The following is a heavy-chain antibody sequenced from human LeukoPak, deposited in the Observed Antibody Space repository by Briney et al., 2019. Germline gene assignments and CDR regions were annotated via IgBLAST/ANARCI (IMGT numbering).Heavy chain of an antibody. J-gene: IGHJ4*02. CDR3: ARYAEYAVSTPCY. CDR1: GCTFCTCT. V-gene: IGHV3-64*01. D-gene: IGHD2-8*01. Sequence: PGGSLRLSCAASGCTFCTCTMHWVRQAPGKGLEYVSSISGNGGTTHYATSVKGRFTISRDNSENTLYLQMNSLRAEDTAVYYCARYAEYAVSTPCYWGQGTLVTVSA. CDR2: ISGNGGTT.